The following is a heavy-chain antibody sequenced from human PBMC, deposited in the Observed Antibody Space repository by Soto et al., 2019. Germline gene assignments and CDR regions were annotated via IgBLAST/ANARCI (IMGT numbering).Heavy chain of an antibody. J-gene: IGHJ6*02. Sequence: QVQLVQSGAEVKKPGSSVKVSCKASGGTFNNFAITWVRQAPGQGLEWMGGIIPFFGTTNYAQNFQGRVTIIADEFTSTAYMELSSLRSEDTAVYYCASTFGRPSYFFYAMDVWGQGTKVFVSS. CDR2: IIPFFGTT. D-gene: IGHD3-16*01. CDR3: ASTFGRPSYFFYAMDV. V-gene: IGHV1-69*01. CDR1: GGTFNNFA.